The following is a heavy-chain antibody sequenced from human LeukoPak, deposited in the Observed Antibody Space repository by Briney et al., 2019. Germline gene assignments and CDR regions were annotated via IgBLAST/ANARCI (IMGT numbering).Heavy chain of an antibody. CDR2: IYNSGIT. CDR3: ARGNALCSGGACSTNIDY. Sequence: PSETLSLTCTVSGGSISSYYWSWIRQPAGKGLEWIGRIYNSGITNYNPSLTSRVTMSVDTSKNQFSLKLSSVTAADTAVYYCARGNALCSGGACSTNIDYWGQGTLVTVSS. CDR1: GGSISSYY. J-gene: IGHJ4*02. D-gene: IGHD2-15*01. V-gene: IGHV4-4*07.